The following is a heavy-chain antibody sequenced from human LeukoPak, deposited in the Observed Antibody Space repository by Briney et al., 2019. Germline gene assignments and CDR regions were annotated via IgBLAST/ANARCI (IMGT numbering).Heavy chain of an antibody. D-gene: IGHD3-10*01. CDR3: ANIVGGWFGERDY. J-gene: IGHJ4*02. CDR1: GFTFSSYA. CDR2: IGGSGGST. V-gene: IGHV3-23*01. Sequence: QPGGSLRLSCAASGFTFSSYAMSWVRQAPGKGLEWVSAIGGSGGSTYYADSVKGRFTISRDNSKNTLYLQMNSLRAEDTAVYYCANIVGGWFGERDYWGQGTLVTVSS.